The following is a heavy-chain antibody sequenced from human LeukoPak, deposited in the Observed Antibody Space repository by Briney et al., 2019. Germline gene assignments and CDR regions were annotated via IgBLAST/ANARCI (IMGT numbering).Heavy chain of an antibody. V-gene: IGHV4-34*01. D-gene: IGHD3-10*01. CDR3: ARELGITMVRGVTRFDY. CDR2: INHSGST. Sequence: PSKTLSLTCAVYGGSFSGYYWSWIRQPPGKGLEWIGEINHSGSTNYNPSLKSRVTISVDTSKNQFSLKLSSVTAADTAVYYCARELGITMVRGVTRFDYWGQGTLVTVSS. J-gene: IGHJ4*02. CDR1: GGSFSGYY.